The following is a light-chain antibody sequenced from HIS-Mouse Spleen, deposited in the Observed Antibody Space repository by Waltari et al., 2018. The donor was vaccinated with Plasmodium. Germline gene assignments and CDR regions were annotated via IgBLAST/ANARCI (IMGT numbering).Light chain of an antibody. CDR1: SSNIGSNT. CDR3: AAWDDSLNGVV. V-gene: IGLV1-44*01. J-gene: IGLJ2*01. Sequence: QSVLTQPPSASGTPGQRVTISCSGSSSNIGSNTANWDQQLPGTAPKLLIYSNNPRPSGVPDRFSGSKSGTSASLAISGLQSEDEADYYCAAWDDSLNGVVFGGGTKLTVL. CDR2: SNN.